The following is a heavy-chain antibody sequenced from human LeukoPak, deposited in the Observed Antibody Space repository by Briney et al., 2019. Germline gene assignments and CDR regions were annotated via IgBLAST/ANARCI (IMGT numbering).Heavy chain of an antibody. CDR3: AGVELGIAAAVGEGDY. CDR2: ISYDGSNK. V-gene: IGHV3-30-3*01. J-gene: IGHJ4*02. D-gene: IGHD6-13*01. Sequence: GRSLRLSCAASGFTFSSYAMHWVRQAPGKGLEWVAVISYDGSNKYYADSVKGRFTISRDNSKNTLYLQMNSLRAEDTAVYYCAGVELGIAAAVGEGDYWGQGTLVTVSS. CDR1: GFTFSSYA.